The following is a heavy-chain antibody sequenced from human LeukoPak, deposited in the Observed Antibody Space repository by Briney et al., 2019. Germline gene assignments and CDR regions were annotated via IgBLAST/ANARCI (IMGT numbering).Heavy chain of an antibody. CDR2: IYPSGST. CDR1: GGSISSSH. V-gene: IGHV4-4*07. D-gene: IGHD6-19*01. J-gene: IGHJ5*02. Sequence: SGTLSLTCSVSGGSISSSHWSWIRQPAGKRLEWIGRIYPSGSTNYNPSLKSRVTMSIDTSKNQFSLKLSSVTAADTAVYYCARDNYNSGWSVWFDPWGQGTLVTVSS. CDR3: ARDNYNSGWSVWFDP.